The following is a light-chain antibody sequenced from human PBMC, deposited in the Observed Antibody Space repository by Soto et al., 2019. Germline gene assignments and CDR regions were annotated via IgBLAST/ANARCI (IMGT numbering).Light chain of an antibody. CDR3: QQYAGSPTWT. J-gene: IGKJ1*01. CDR1: QSVSSN. CDR2: GAS. Sequence: EIVMTQSPATLSVSPGESATLSCRASQSVSSNLAWHQQKPGQAPRLLIYGASSRATGIPDRFSGSGSGTDFTLTISRLEPEDFAVYYCQQYAGSPTWTFGQGTKVDI. V-gene: IGKV3-20*01.